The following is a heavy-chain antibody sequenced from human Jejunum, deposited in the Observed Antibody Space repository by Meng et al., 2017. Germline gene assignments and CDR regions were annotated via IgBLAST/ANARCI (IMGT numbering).Heavy chain of an antibody. Sequence: QVQLVQSGAELKKPGASVKVSCKASGYGFGYYPIHWVRQAPGQGLEWMGWISPASGSTYYSQKFQGRVTVSSDTSISTAYLEVTSLGEDDTAVYYCARDMSGDELAYFDFWGQGTLVTVSS. CDR1: GYGFGYYP. D-gene: IGHD1-1*01. J-gene: IGHJ4*02. V-gene: IGHV1-2*02. CDR2: ISPASGST. CDR3: ARDMSGDELAYFDF.